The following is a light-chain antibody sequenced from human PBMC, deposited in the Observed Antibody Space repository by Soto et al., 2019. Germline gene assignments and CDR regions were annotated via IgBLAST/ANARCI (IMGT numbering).Light chain of an antibody. V-gene: IGKV3-15*01. CDR1: QSVSSN. CDR2: GAS. Sequence: EIVMTQSPATLSVSPGVRATLSCRASQSVSSNLAWYQQKPGQAPRPLIYGASTRATGIPARFSGSGSGTEFTLTISSLQSEDFAVYYCQQYYNWPWTFGQGTKVEIK. J-gene: IGKJ1*01. CDR3: QQYYNWPWT.